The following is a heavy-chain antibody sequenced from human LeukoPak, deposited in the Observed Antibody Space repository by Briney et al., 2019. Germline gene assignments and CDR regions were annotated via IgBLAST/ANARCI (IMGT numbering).Heavy chain of an antibody. CDR3: ARVVLRWSDDAFDI. CDR2: IKQDGSEK. J-gene: IGHJ3*02. D-gene: IGHD4-23*01. CDR1: GFTFSSYW. Sequence: GGSLRLSCAASGFTFSSYWMSWVRPAPGKGLEWVANIKQDGSEKYYVDSVKGRFTISRDNAKNSLYLQMNSLRAEDTAVYYCARVVLRWSDDAFDIWGQGTMVTVSS. V-gene: IGHV3-7*04.